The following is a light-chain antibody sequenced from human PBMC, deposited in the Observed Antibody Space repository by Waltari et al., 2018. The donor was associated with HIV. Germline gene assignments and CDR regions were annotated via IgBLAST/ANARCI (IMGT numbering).Light chain of an antibody. V-gene: IGLV1-44*01. J-gene: IGLJ2*01. CDR1: RPNNGTNT. CDR2: RKK. Sequence: QSVLTQPPSASGTPGQRVTIPCSGTRPNNGTNTVNWYQQVPGTAPQLRSERKKERPAGGPDRVSGAKAGTAAARASRGRQAEEEAEEDGAGWDDSLGIVFGGGTKLTVL. CDR3: AGWDDSLGIV.